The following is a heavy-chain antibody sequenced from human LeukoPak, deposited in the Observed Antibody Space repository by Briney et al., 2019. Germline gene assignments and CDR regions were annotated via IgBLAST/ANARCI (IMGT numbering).Heavy chain of an antibody. CDR3: ARDRGFGGLLPPYYYYGMDV. V-gene: IGHV4-59*01. D-gene: IGHD3-10*01. CDR1: GGSISSYY. Sequence: SETLSLTCTVSGGSISSYYWSWIRQPPGKGLEWIGYIYYSGSTNYNPSLKSRVTISVDTSKNQFSLKLSSVTAADTAVYYCARDRGFGGLLPPYYYYGMDVWGQGTTVTVSS. CDR2: IYYSGST. J-gene: IGHJ6*02.